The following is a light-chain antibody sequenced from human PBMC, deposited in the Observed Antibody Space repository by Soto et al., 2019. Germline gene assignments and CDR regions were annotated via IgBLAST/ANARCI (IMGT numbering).Light chain of an antibody. Sequence: DIVMTQSPDSLAVSLGERATINCKSSQSILYSSNNKNYLAWYQQKPGQPPKLLIYWASTRESGVPDRFIGSGSGTDFTLNISSLQAEDVAVYSCHQYRDTPWTFGQGTKVDIK. V-gene: IGKV4-1*01. CDR2: WAS. J-gene: IGKJ1*01. CDR3: HQYRDTPWT. CDR1: QSILYSSNNKNY.